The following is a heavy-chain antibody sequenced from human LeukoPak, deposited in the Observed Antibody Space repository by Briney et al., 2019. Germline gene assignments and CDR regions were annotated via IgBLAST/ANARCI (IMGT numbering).Heavy chain of an antibody. V-gene: IGHV4-4*07. CDR3: ARDRRKGIQLWPTRDYGMDV. CDR1: GGSISSYY. Sequence: PSETLSLTCTVSGGSISSYYWSWIRQPAGKGLEWIGRICTSGSTTYTPSLRSRVTMSVATSKNQFSLKLSSVTAADTAVYYCARDRRKGIQLWPTRDYGMDVWGQGTTVTVSS. J-gene: IGHJ6*02. D-gene: IGHD5-18*01. CDR2: ICTSGST.